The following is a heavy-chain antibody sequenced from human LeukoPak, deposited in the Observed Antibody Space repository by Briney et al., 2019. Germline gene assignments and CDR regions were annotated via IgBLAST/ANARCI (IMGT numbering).Heavy chain of an antibody. J-gene: IGHJ4*02. D-gene: IGHD3-22*01. CDR1: GFTFSSYA. CDR3: AIFRYYYDSSGYYGF. CDR2: ISGSGGST. V-gene: IGHV3-23*01. Sequence: GGSLRLSCAASGFTFSSYAMSWVRQAPGKGLEWVSAISGSGGSTYYADSVKGRFTTSRDNSKNTLYLQMNSLRAEDTAVYYCAIFRYYYDSSGYYGFWGQGTLVTVSS.